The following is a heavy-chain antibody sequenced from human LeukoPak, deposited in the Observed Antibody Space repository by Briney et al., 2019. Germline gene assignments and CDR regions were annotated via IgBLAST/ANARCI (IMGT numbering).Heavy chain of an antibody. J-gene: IGHJ4*02. CDR2: IYYSGST. CDR3: ARRGGWHPDYFDY. Sequence: SETLSLTCTVSGGSISSSSYYWGWIRQPPGKGLEWIGSIYYSGSTYYNPSLKSRVTISVDTSKNQFSLKLSSVTAADTAVYYCARRGGWHPDYFDYWGQGTLVTVSS. V-gene: IGHV4-39*01. D-gene: IGHD6-19*01. CDR1: GGSISSSSYY.